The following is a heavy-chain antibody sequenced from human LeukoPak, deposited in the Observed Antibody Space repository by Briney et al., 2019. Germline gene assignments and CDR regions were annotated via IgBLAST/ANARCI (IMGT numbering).Heavy chain of an antibody. CDR2: INPNSGGT. J-gene: IGHJ6*03. V-gene: IGHV1-2*02. CDR1: GYSFPAKY. CDR3: ARDGGTWFGESNYYYMDV. D-gene: IGHD3-10*01. Sequence: GASVKVSCKASGYSFPAKYMHWVRQAPGQGLEWMGWINPNSGGTNYAQKFQGGVTMTRDTSISTAYMELSRLRSDDTAVYYCARDGGTWFGESNYYYMDVWGKGTTVTISS.